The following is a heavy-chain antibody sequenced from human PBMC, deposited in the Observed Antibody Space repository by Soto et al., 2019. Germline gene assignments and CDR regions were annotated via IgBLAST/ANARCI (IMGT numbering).Heavy chain of an antibody. CDR2: IIPIFGTA. D-gene: IGHD1-26*01. CDR3: AREKLRDAFDI. V-gene: IGHV1-69*13. CDR1: GGTFSSYA. Sequence: SVKVSCKASGGTFSSYAISWVRQAPGQGLEWMGGIIPIFGTANCAQKFQGRVTITADESTSTAYMELSSLRSEDTAVYYRAREKLRDAFDIWGQGTMVTVSS. J-gene: IGHJ3*02.